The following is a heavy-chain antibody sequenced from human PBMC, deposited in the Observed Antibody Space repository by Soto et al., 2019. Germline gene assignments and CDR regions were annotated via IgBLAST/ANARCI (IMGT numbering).Heavy chain of an antibody. CDR3: ARAVVVLRYSSSSNWFDP. CDR2: IIPIFGTA. Sequence: SVKVSCMASGGTFSSYAISWVRQAPGQGLEWMGGIIPIFGTANYAQKFQGRVTITADKSTSTAYMELSSLRSEDTAVYYCARAVVVLRYSSSSNWFDPWGQGTLVTVSS. V-gene: IGHV1-69*06. D-gene: IGHD6-6*01. J-gene: IGHJ5*02. CDR1: GGTFSSYA.